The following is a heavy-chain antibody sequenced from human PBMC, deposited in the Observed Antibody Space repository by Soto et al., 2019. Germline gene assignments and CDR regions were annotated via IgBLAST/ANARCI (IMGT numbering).Heavy chain of an antibody. J-gene: IGHJ4*02. V-gene: IGHV4-30-4*01. CDR2: IYYSGST. D-gene: IGHD5-12*01. CDR3: SRFGPRHTWMGFDY. Sequence: HVQLQESGPGLVKPSQTLSLTCTVSGGSISSGDYYWSWIRQPPGKGLEWIGYIYYSGSTYYNPSIKSRVTISVDTSKNQCSLKLSSVTAADTAVYYCSRFGPRHTWMGFDYWGQGTLVTVSS. CDR1: GGSISSGDYY.